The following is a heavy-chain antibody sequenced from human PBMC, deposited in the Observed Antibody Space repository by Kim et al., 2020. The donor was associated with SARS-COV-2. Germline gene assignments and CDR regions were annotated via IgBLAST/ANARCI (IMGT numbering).Heavy chain of an antibody. CDR3: ARRQSIAVAGTGDWFDP. CDR1: GFTFSSYS. J-gene: IGHJ5*02. V-gene: IGHV3-21*01. D-gene: IGHD6-19*01. CDR2: ISSSSSYI. Sequence: GGSLRLSCAASGFTFSSYSMNWVRQAPGKGLEWVSSISSSSSYIYYADSVKGRFTISRDNAKNSLYLQMNSLRAEDTAVYYCARRQSIAVAGTGDWFDPWGQGTLVTVSS.